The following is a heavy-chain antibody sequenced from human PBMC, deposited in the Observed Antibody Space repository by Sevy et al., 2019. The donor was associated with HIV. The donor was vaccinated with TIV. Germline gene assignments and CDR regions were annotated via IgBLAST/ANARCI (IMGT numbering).Heavy chain of an antibody. CDR1: GFTFNNYA. CDR2: ISSSSSYI. V-gene: IGHV3-21*01. Sequence: GESLKISCAASGFTFNNYAMSWVRQAPGKGLEGKGLEWVSSISSSSSYIYYADSVKGRFTISRDNAKNSLYLQMNSLRAEDTAVYYCAREGCSGGSCDSEDYYYGMDVWGQGTTVTVSS. CDR3: AREGCSGGSCDSEDYYYGMDV. J-gene: IGHJ6*02. D-gene: IGHD2-15*01.